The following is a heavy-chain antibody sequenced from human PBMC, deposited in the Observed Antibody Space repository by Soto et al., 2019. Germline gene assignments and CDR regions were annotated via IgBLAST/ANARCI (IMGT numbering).Heavy chain of an antibody. CDR3: VHRRDDFWRGEPPTFDY. J-gene: IGHJ4*02. D-gene: IGHD3-3*01. CDR1: GFSLKNGGEG. CDR2: IYGNDDK. Sequence: SGPTLVNPTQTLTLTCNFSGFSLKNGGEGVGWVGQPPGKALEWLALIYGNDDKGYRPSLKTRLTITQDTPKRQVILTMTNVDPVDTATYHCVHRRDDFWRGEPPTFDYWGQGTLVTVS. V-gene: IGHV2-5*01.